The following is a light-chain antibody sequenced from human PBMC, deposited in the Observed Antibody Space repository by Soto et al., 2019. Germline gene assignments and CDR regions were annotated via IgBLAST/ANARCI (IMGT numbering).Light chain of an antibody. CDR3: QQYGRSPPYT. Sequence: EIVLTQSPGTLSLSPGERATLSCRASQNVGRNYVAWYQQKPGQAPRLLIFAASGRVTGIPDRFSGSGSGTDFTLTITRLEPEDFALYFCQQYGRSPPYTFGQGTRLEI. V-gene: IGKV3-20*01. J-gene: IGKJ5*01. CDR1: QNVGRNY. CDR2: AAS.